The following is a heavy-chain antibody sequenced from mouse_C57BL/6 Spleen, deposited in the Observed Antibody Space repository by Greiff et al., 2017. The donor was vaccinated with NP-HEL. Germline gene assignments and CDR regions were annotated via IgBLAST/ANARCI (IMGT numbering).Heavy chain of an antibody. D-gene: IGHD1-1*01. CDR1: GYTFTSYW. Sequence: VQLQQPGAELVMPGASVKLSCKASGYTFTSYWMHWVKQRPGQGLEWIGEIDPSDSYTNYNQKFKGKSTLTVDKSSSTAYMQLSSLTSEDSAVYYCARFITTVPFDHWGQGTTLTVSS. J-gene: IGHJ2*01. CDR3: ARFITTVPFDH. V-gene: IGHV1-69*01. CDR2: IDPSDSYT.